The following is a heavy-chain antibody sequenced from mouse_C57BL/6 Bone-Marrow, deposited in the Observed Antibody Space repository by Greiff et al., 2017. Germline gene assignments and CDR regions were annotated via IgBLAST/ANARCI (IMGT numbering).Heavy chain of an antibody. J-gene: IGHJ3*01. CDR2: ISSGGSYT. V-gene: IGHV5-6*02. CDR3: ARRRYGNLFAY. CDR1: GFTFSSYG. Sequence: DVKLVESGGDLVKPGGSLKLSCAASGFTFSSYGMSWVRQTPDKRLEWVATISSGGSYTYYPDSVKGRFTISRDNAKNTLYLQMSILKSEDTSMYVGARRRYGNLFAYWGQGTLVTVSA. D-gene: IGHD2-1*01.